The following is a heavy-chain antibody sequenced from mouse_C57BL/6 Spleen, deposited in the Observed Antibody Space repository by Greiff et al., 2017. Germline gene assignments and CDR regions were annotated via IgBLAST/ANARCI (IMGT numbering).Heavy chain of an antibody. V-gene: IGHV1-59*01. D-gene: IGHD4-1*01. Sequence: QVQLQQSGAELARPGASVKLSCKASGYTFTSYWMHWVKQRPGQGLEWIGVIDPSDSYTNYNQKFKGKATLTVDTSSSTAYMQLSSLTSEDSAVYYCTGKDAMDYWGQGTSVTVSS. J-gene: IGHJ4*01. CDR3: TGKDAMDY. CDR1: GYTFTSYW. CDR2: IDPSDSYT.